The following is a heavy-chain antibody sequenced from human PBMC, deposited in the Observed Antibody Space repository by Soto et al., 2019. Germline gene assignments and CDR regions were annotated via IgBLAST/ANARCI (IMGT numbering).Heavy chain of an antibody. V-gene: IGHV1-18*01. CDR2: INAGNGNT. CDR3: ARTRIAAAGTGRGNWFDP. J-gene: IGHJ5*02. Sequence: ASVKVSCKASGYTFTSYGISWVRQAPGQGLEWMGWINAGNGNTKYSQKLQGRVTMTRDTSASTAYMELSSLRSEDTAVYYCARTRIAAAGTGRGNWFDPWGQGTLVTVSS. CDR1: GYTFTSYG. D-gene: IGHD6-13*01.